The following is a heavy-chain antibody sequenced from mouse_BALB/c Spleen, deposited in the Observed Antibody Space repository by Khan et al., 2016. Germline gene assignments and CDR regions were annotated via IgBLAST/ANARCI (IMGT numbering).Heavy chain of an antibody. D-gene: IGHD1-1*01. Sequence: VQLKESGAELVRSGASVKLSCTASVFNIKDYYMHWVKQRPEQGLEWIGWIDPEHGDTEYAPKFQGKATMTADTSSNAAYLQFSSLTSAFSAVYYCNSIYYGSDVYFDYWGQGTTLTVSS. J-gene: IGHJ2*01. CDR1: VFNIKDYY. V-gene: IGHV14-4*02. CDR3: NSIYYGSDVYFDY. CDR2: IDPEHGDT.